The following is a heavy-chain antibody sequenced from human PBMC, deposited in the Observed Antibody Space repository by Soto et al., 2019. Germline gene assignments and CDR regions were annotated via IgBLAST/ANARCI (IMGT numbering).Heavy chain of an antibody. J-gene: IGHJ4*02. CDR1: GGSISSSGYY. D-gene: IGHD3-9*01. CDR2: IHYSGNT. CDR3: AKSLTINADFDC. Sequence: SETLSLTCTVSGGSISSSGYYWSWIRQNPGKGLEWIGYIHYSGNTYYNPSLKSRVTISVDTSKNQFSLRLSSVTAADTAVYYCAKSLTINADFDCWXQGTLVTVSS. V-gene: IGHV4-31*03.